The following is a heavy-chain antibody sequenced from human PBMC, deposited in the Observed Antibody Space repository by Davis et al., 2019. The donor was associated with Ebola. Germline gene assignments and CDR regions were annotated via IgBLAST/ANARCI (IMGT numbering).Heavy chain of an antibody. V-gene: IGHV1-2*02. CDR1: GYTFTAYF. D-gene: IGHD2-15*01. Sequence: AASVKVSCKTSGYTFTAYFIHWVRRAPGEGLKWMGWINPNTGGTNSAQKFQGRVTMTRATSMTTAYMELNGLRSDDTAVYYCARAVPATQNLDYWGQGTLVTVSS. CDR2: INPNTGGT. CDR3: ARAVPATQNLDY. J-gene: IGHJ4*02.